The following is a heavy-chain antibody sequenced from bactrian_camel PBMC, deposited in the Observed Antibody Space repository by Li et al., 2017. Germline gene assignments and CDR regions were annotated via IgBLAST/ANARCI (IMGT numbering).Heavy chain of an antibody. D-gene: IGHD5*01. CDR1: GFTFSSYH. CDR2: IANGGGRT. Sequence: VQLVESGGGLVQPGGSLRLSCAASGFTFSSYHMTWVRQAPGKGLEWVSTIANGGGRTFYADSVKGRFTISRDNAKKTLFLQMNSLKTEDTAVYYCAAESSFVDLGTTGLDAGAYWGQGTQVTVS. J-gene: IGHJ4*01. V-gene: IGHV3S40*01. CDR3: AAESSFVDLGTTGLDAGAY.